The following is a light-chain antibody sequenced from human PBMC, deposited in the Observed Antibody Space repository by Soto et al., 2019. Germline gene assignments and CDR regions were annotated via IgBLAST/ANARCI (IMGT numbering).Light chain of an antibody. CDR1: QTASSSY. CDR2: GAS. J-gene: IGKJ5*01. Sequence: IGLTQSPETRSLSPVDGATLSCRASQTASSSYLAWYQQKPGQAPSLLIYGASTRATGVPDRFSGTGSGTEVTLTISSLKSEDYAGYYCQQYKSWRPITFGQGTRLDI. CDR3: QQYKSWRPIT. V-gene: IGKV3-20*01.